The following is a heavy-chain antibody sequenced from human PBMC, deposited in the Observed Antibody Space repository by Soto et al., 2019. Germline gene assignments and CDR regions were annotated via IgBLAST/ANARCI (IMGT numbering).Heavy chain of an antibody. CDR1: GFTFSSHW. CDR3: ARDSSPYYDFWSGFYTYFDY. CDR2: ISSDGSST. Sequence: PGGSLRLSCAVSGFTFSSHWMHWVRQAPGKGLVWVSRISSDGSSTSYADSVKGRFTISRDNAKKTLYLQMNSLRVDDTGVYYCARDSSPYYDFWSGFYTYFDYWGQGALVTVSS. D-gene: IGHD3-3*01. V-gene: IGHV3-74*01. J-gene: IGHJ4*02.